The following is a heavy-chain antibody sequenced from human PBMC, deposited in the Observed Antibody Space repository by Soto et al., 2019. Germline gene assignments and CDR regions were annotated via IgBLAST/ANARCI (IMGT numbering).Heavy chain of an antibody. J-gene: IGHJ4*02. V-gene: IGHV3-11*01. D-gene: IGHD5-12*01. CDR1: GFTFSDCY. Sequence: PGGSLRLSCAASGFTFSDCYMNWIRQAPGKGLEWVSSISSSGSIIYYADSVRGRFTISRDNAKNSLYLQMNSLRAEDTAVYYCARQTGDGYNYYYFDYWGQGTLVTVS. CDR2: ISSSGSII. CDR3: ARQTGDGYNYYYFDY.